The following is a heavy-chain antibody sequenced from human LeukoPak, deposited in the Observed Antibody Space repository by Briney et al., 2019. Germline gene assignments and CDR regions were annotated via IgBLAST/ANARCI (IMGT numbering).Heavy chain of an antibody. CDR2: IRSKLNSYAT. CDR3: TRTAMVTGFDS. Sequence: QTGGSLRLSCAASGFTFSGSAMHWVRQASGKGLEWVGRIRSKLNSYATAYAASVKGRFTISGDDSKNTAYLQMNSLKTEDTAVYYCTRTAMVTGFDSWGQGTLVTVSS. J-gene: IGHJ4*02. D-gene: IGHD5-18*01. V-gene: IGHV3-73*01. CDR1: GFTFSGSA.